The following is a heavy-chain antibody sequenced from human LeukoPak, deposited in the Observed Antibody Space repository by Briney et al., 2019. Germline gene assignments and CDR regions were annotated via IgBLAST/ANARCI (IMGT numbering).Heavy chain of an antibody. Sequence: ASVTVSCKASGYTFIGYNMHWVRQPPGQGLEWMGWINPNSGGTNYAQSFQGRVTMTRDTSISTAYMELSRLRSDDTAIYYCALVGEALDYWGQGTLVTVSS. V-gene: IGHV1-2*02. CDR2: INPNSGGT. D-gene: IGHD4-17*01. CDR3: ALVGEALDY. CDR1: GYTFIGYN. J-gene: IGHJ4*02.